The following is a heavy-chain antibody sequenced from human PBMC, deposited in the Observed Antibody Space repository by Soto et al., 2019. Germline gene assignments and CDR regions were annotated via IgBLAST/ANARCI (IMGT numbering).Heavy chain of an antibody. CDR1: GFTFSSYG. CDR3: AVAPYYYDSSGYYYFDY. D-gene: IGHD3-22*01. Sequence: GGSLRLSCAASGFTFSSYGMHWVRQAPGKGLEWVAVIWYDGSNKYYADSVKGRFTISRDNSKNTLYLQMNSLRAEDTAVYYCAVAPYYYDSSGYYYFDYWGQGTLVTVSS. J-gene: IGHJ4*02. V-gene: IGHV3-33*01. CDR2: IWYDGSNK.